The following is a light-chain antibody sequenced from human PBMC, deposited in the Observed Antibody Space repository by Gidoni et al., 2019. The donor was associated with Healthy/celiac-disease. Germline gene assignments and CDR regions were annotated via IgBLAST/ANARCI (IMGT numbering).Light chain of an antibody. V-gene: IGKV1-27*01. CDR1: QGISNY. CDR2: AAS. CDR3: QKYNSAPPIT. Sequence: DTQMTQSPSSLSASGGDRVTITCRASQGISNYLAWYQQKPGKVPKLLIYAASTLQSGVPSRFSGSGSGTEFTLTISSLQPEDVATYYCQKYNSAPPITFGGGTKVEIK. J-gene: IGKJ4*01.